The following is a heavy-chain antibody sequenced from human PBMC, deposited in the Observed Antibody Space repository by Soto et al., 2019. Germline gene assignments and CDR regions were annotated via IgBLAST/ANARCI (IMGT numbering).Heavy chain of an antibody. V-gene: IGHV3-21*01. CDR3: ARVHSGWYPFDI. CDR1: GFTFSSYS. J-gene: IGHJ3*02. Sequence: PGGSLRLSCAASGFTFSSYSMNWVRQAPGKGLEWVSSISSSSSYIYYADSVKGRFTISRDNAKNSLYLQMNSLRAEDTAVYYCARVHSGWYPFDIWGQGTMVTVSS. D-gene: IGHD6-19*01. CDR2: ISSSSSYI.